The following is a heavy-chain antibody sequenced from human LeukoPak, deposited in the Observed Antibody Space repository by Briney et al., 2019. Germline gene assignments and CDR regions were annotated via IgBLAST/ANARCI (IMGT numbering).Heavy chain of an antibody. D-gene: IGHD6-6*01. J-gene: IGHJ4*02. CDR3: AIDQIGAPDHFDY. CDR2: INPNNGDT. V-gene: IGHV1-2*02. CDR1: GYTFTGYY. Sequence: GASVKVSCKSSGYTFTGYYMHWMRQAPGQGLEWMGWINPNNGDTKFAQNFQGRVTLTRDMSITTAYMEINRLRSDDTAVYYCAIDQIGAPDHFDYWGQGTVVIVST.